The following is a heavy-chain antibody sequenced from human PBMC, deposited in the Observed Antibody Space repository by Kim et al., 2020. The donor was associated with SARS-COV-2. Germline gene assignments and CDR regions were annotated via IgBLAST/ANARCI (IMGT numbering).Heavy chain of an antibody. J-gene: IGHJ4*02. V-gene: IGHV1-69*13. D-gene: IGHD3-22*01. CDR2: IIPIFGTA. Sequence: SVKVSCKASGGTFSSYAISWVRQAPGQGLEWMGGIIPIFGTANYAQKFQGRVKITADESTSTAYMELSSLRSEDTAVYYCARVASDYYDSSGYSHFDYWGQGTLVTVSS. CDR1: GGTFSSYA. CDR3: ARVASDYYDSSGYSHFDY.